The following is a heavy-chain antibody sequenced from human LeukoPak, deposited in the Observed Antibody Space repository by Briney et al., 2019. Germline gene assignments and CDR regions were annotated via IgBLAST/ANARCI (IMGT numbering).Heavy chain of an antibody. D-gene: IGHD3-3*01. J-gene: IGHJ5*02. CDR1: GYTFTNYD. V-gene: IGHV1-8*03. CDR2: MNPNSGNT. Sequence: ASVKVSCKASGYTFTNYDINWVRQATGQGLEWRGWMNPNSGNTGYAQKFQGRVTITRNTSISTAYMELSSLRSEDTAMYCCARGRRDDSWENWFDPWGQGTLVTVSS. CDR3: ARGRRDDSWENWFDP.